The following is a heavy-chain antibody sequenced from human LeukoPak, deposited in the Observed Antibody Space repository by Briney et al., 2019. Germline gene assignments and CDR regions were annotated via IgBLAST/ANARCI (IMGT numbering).Heavy chain of an antibody. V-gene: IGHV1-2*02. D-gene: IGHD2-2*01. CDR3: ARALYHTFDY. CDR2: VIPNSGGT. J-gene: IGHJ4*02. Sequence: ASVKVSCKASGYTFIDYYIHWVRQAPGQGLEWMGWVIPNSGGTNYAQKFQGRVTMTRDTSINTAYMELSSLRSDDTAVYYCARALYHTFDYWGQGTLVTVSS. CDR1: GYTFIDYY.